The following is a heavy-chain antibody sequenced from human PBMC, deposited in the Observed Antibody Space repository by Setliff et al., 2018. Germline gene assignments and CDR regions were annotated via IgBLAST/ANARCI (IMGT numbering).Heavy chain of an antibody. D-gene: IGHD3-9*01. V-gene: IGHV5-51*01. Sequence: GESLTISCKASASTFSNYWIVWVRQMPGKGLEWMGIVYPGDSNTRYSPSFQGQITISADKSINTAYLQWSSLKASDTAMYYCARQGVTGYQPFDYWGQGTLVTVSS. CDR1: ASTFSNYW. CDR3: ARQGVTGYQPFDY. J-gene: IGHJ4*02. CDR2: VYPGDSNT.